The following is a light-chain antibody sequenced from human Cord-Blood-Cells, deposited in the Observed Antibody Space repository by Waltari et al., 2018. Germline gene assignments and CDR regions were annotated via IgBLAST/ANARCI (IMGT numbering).Light chain of an antibody. CDR1: SSDVGSYNL. CDR3: CSYAGSSTSLYV. V-gene: IGLV2-23*01. Sequence: QSALTQPASVSGSPGQSITISCTGTSSDVGSYNLVSWYQQHPGKAPKLMLYEGSKRASGVSNRVAGSKSGNTASLTIAGLQAEDEADYYCCSYAGSSTSLYVFGTGTKVTVL. J-gene: IGLJ1*01. CDR2: EGS.